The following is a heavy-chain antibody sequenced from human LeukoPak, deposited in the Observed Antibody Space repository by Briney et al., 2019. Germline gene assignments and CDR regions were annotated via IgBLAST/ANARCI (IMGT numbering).Heavy chain of an antibody. Sequence: GESLKISCRCSGYSFTNYWIDWVRRMPGKGLEWMGIIYPVDSDTRYSPSFQGQVTISVDKSIGTAYLQWSSLKASDTAIYYCARRTGNWLDPWGQGTLVTVSS. CDR3: ARRTGNWLDP. CDR2: IYPVDSDT. V-gene: IGHV5-51*01. CDR1: GYSFTNYW. D-gene: IGHD7-27*01. J-gene: IGHJ5*02.